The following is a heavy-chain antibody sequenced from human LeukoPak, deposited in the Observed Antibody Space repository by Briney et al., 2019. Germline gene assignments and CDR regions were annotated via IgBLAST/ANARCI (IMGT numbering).Heavy chain of an antibody. J-gene: IGHJ1*01. CDR1: GFTISSHG. Sequence: GGSLRLSCAASGFTISSHGMHWVRQAPGKGLEWVAFLHSNGNNKYYADVVKGRFAISRDNSKNTLHLQMNSLRPEDTAVYYCARSFSGREYFEHWGQGTLVTVSS. CDR2: LHSNGNNK. V-gene: IGHV3-30*02. CDR3: ARSFSGREYFEH. D-gene: IGHD3-16*02.